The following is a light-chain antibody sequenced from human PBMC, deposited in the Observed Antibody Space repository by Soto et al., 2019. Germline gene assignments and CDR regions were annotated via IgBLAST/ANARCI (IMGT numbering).Light chain of an antibody. CDR3: QQSYNTPFT. J-gene: IGKJ3*01. CDR1: QTITSY. V-gene: IGKV1-39*01. Sequence: DIQMTQSPSSLSASVGDRVTITCRASQTITSYLNWYQQKPGKAPKLLIFAASRLQGGVPSRFSGSGSGTDFTLTISSLQPEDFATYYCQQSYNTPFTFGPGTKVDIK. CDR2: AAS.